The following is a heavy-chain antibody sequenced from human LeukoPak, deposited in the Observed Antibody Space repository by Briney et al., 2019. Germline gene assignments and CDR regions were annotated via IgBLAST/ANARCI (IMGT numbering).Heavy chain of an antibody. CDR1: GFTFSSYA. D-gene: IGHD4-17*01. CDR3: AREGNYGEENEGSYFDY. Sequence: GSLRLSCAASGFTFSSYAMHWVRQAPGKGLEWVAVISYDGSNKYYADSVKGRFTISRDNSKNTLYLQMNSLRAEDTAVYYCAREGNYGEENEGSYFDYWGQGTLVTVSS. V-gene: IGHV3-30*04. CDR2: ISYDGSNK. J-gene: IGHJ4*02.